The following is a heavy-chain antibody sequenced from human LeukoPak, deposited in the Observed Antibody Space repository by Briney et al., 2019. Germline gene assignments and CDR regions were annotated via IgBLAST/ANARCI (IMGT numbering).Heavy chain of an antibody. V-gene: IGHV3-23*01. Sequence: AGSLRLSCAASGFTFSTYATSWVRQAPGKGLEWVSTIGGSGGSTYYADSVKGRFTISRDNAKNTLYLQMSSLRAGDTAVYYCAKFRGAPTGHYHMDVWGKGTTVTVSS. CDR1: GFTFSTYA. D-gene: IGHD4-17*01. J-gene: IGHJ6*03. CDR2: IGGSGGST. CDR3: AKFRGAPTGHYHMDV.